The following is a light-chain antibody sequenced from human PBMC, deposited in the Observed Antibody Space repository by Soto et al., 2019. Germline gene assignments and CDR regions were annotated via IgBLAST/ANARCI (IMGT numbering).Light chain of an antibody. Sequence: EIVLTQSPGTLSLSPGERATLSCRASQSVSSSYLAWYQQKPGQAPRLLIYGASSRATGIPDRFSGSGSGTDFTLTISRLEPEGFAVYYCQQYGSSPFTFGPGNKVDIK. V-gene: IGKV3-20*01. CDR3: QQYGSSPFT. CDR2: GAS. CDR1: QSVSSSY. J-gene: IGKJ3*01.